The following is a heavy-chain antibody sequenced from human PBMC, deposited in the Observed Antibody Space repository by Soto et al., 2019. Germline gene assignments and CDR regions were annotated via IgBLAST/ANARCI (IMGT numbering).Heavy chain of an antibody. J-gene: IGHJ6*02. V-gene: IGHV1-69*06. CDR1: GGTFSSYA. CDR2: IIPIFGTA. Sequence: GASVKVSCKASGGTFSSYAISWVRQAPGQGLEWMGGIIPIFGTANYAQKFQGRVTITADKSTSTAYMELSSLRSEDTAVYYRARDSPFTYYYDSSGPRGGSPYYYYGMDVWGQGTTVTVSS. CDR3: ARDSPFTYYYDSSGPRGGSPYYYYGMDV. D-gene: IGHD3-22*01.